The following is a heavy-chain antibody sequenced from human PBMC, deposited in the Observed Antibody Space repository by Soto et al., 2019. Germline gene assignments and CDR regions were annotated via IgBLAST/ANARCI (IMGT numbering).Heavy chain of an antibody. CDR2: IFSNDDK. Sequence: QVTLKESGPVLVKPTETLTLTCTVSGLSLNNGRLGVSWIRQPPGKALEWLAHIFSNDDKSYSTSLKSRLTISKDTSRSQVVLTMTNMDPVDSATYYCALIKDCSRTDSFLASFDPWGQGTLVTVSS. D-gene: IGHD2-2*01. CDR3: ALIKDCSRTDSFLASFDP. V-gene: IGHV2-26*01. CDR1: GLSLNNGRLG. J-gene: IGHJ5*02.